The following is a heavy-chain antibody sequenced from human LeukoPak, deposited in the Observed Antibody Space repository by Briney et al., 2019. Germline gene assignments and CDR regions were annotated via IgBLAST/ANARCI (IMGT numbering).Heavy chain of an antibody. J-gene: IGHJ6*02. Sequence: GGSLRLSCAASGFTFSNYAMHWVRQAPGKGLEWVAVISYDGSNKYYADSVKGRFTISRDNSKNTLYLQMNSLRAEDTAVYYCARAAVAGPYYYYYGMDVWGQGTTVTVSS. D-gene: IGHD6-19*01. V-gene: IGHV3-30-3*01. CDR2: ISYDGSNK. CDR3: ARAAVAGPYYYYYGMDV. CDR1: GFTFSNYA.